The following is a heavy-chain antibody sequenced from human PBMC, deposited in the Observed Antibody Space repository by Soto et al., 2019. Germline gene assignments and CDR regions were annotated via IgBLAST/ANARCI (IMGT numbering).Heavy chain of an antibody. V-gene: IGHV1-3*01. CDR1: GYTFTSYA. J-gene: IGHJ5*02. CDR3: ARLKGRLEIRFSTVMDWFDP. D-gene: IGHD1-7*01. CDR2: INAGNGNT. Sequence: ASVKVSCKASGYTFTSYAMHWVRQAPGQRLEWMGWINAGNGNTKYSQKFQGRVTITRDTSASTAYMELSSLRSEDTAVYYCARLKGRLEIRFSTVMDWFDPWGQGTLVTVSS.